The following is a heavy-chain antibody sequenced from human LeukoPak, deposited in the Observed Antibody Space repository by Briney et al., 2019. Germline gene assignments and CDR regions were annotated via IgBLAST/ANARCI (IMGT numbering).Heavy chain of an antibody. V-gene: IGHV4-61*02. D-gene: IGHD3-3*01. Sequence: SQTLSLTCTVSGGSISSGSYYWSWIRQPAGKGLEWIGRIYTSGSTNYNPSLKSRVTISVDTSKNQFSLKLSSVTAADTAVYYCAREIPVITIFGVVTVFDPWGQGTLVTVSS. CDR2: IYTSGST. CDR1: GGSISSGSYY. CDR3: AREIPVITIFGVVTVFDP. J-gene: IGHJ5*02.